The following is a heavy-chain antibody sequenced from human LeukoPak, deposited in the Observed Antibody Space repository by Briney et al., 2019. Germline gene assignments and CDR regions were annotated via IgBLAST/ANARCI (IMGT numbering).Heavy chain of an antibody. V-gene: IGHV1-8*01. D-gene: IGHD6-13*01. CDR3: ARGRGIAAAIGY. CDR2: MNPKRVKT. Sequence: ASVKVSCKASGYTFTSYDINWVRQATGQGLGGLGGMNPKRVKTGNAKKCKGRVTITRNTAISTAYMELSSGRSEDTAVYYCARGRGIAAAIGYWGQGTLVTVSS. CDR1: GYTFTSYD. J-gene: IGHJ4*02.